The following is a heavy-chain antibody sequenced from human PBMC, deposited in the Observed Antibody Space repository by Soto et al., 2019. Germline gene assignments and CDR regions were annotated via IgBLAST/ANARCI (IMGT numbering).Heavy chain of an antibody. V-gene: IGHV3-74*01. CDR1: GFTFSSFW. CDR2: INTDGSST. CDR3: AGSLLWPLDLNY. D-gene: IGHD2-15*01. Sequence: GGSLRLSCAASGFTFSSFWMHWVRQAPGKGLVWVSRINTDGSSTNYADSVKGRFTISRGNAKNTLYLQMNSLRAEDTAVFYCAGSLLWPLDLNYWGQGTLVTVSS. J-gene: IGHJ4*02.